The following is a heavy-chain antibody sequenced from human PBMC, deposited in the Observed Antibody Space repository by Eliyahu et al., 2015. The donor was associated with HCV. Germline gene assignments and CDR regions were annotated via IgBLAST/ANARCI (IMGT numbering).Heavy chain of an antibody. CDR1: GGSIXTYY. V-gene: IGHV4-59*01. CDR2: IHYSGST. CDR3: ASGGGGIAVAGTGGWFDP. D-gene: IGHD6-19*01. Sequence: QVQLQESGPGLVKPSETLSLTCTVXGGSIXTYYWSWIRQPPGKGLEWIGYIHYSGSTNYNPSLKSRVTISVDTSKNQFSLNLTSVTAADTAVYYCASGGGGIAVAGTGGWFDPWGQGTLVIVSS. J-gene: IGHJ5*02.